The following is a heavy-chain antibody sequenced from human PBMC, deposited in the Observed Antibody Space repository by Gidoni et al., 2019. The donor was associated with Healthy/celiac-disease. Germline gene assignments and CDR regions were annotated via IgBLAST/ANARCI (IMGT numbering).Heavy chain of an antibody. J-gene: IGHJ3*02. D-gene: IGHD1-26*01. CDR1: GFTFSSSI. Sequence: EVTLVESVGGLVKPGGSLRLSCAASGFTFSSSIINWVRQAPGKGLEWVSSSSSSSSYIYYADSVKGLVTISRDNAKNSLYLQMNSLRAEDTAVYYCERDRSGSYELDAFDIWGQGTMVTVSS. CDR3: ERDRSGSYELDAFDI. CDR2: SSSSSSYI. V-gene: IGHV3-21*01.